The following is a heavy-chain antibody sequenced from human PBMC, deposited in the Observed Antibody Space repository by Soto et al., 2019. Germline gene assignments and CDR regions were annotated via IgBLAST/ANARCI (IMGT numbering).Heavy chain of an antibody. D-gene: IGHD6-6*01. CDR2: IYPGDSDT. J-gene: IGHJ6*03. Sequence: GESLKISCKGSGYSFTSYWIGWVRQMPGKGLEWMGIIYPGDSDTRYSPSFQGQVTISADKSISTAYLQWSSLKASDTAMYYCARRGAARPGYYYYMDVWGKGTTVTVSS. CDR1: GYSFTSYW. V-gene: IGHV5-51*01. CDR3: ARRGAARPGYYYYMDV.